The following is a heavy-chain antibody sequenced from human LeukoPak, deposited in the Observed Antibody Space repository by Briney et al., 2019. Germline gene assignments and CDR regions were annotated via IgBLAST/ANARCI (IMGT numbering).Heavy chain of an antibody. Sequence: PSETLSLTCTVSGGSISSSSYYWGWIRQPPGKGLEWIGSIYYSGSTYYNPSLKSRVTISVDTSKNQFSLKLSSVTAADTAVYYCARAAGLTNWFDPWGQGTLVTVSS. CDR3: ARAAGLTNWFDP. D-gene: IGHD3-10*01. CDR1: GGSISSSSYY. CDR2: IYYSGST. V-gene: IGHV4-39*07. J-gene: IGHJ5*02.